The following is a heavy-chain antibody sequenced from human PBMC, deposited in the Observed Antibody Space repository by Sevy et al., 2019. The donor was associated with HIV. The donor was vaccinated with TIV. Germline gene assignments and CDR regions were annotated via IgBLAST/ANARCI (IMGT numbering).Heavy chain of an antibody. Sequence: GGSLRLSCAVSGFSFDSYGMTWVRQAPGKGLEWVSGISGSGTRTYYADSVNGRFIISRDNSKNTLYLQMNSLRSEDTAIYYCAEGGGGHYDPDEIGYYFYYYNMDVWGKGTTVTVSS. CDR2: ISGSGTRT. CDR1: GFSFDSYG. CDR3: AEGGGGHYDPDEIGYYFYYYNMDV. D-gene: IGHD3-22*01. V-gene: IGHV3-23*01. J-gene: IGHJ6*03.